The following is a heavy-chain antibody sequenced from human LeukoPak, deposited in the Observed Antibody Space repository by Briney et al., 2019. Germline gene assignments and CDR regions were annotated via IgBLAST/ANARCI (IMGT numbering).Heavy chain of an antibody. V-gene: IGHV3-30*03. Sequence: GGSLRLSCAASGFTFSSYGIHWVRQAPGKGLEWVAVISYDGSNKYYADSVKGRFTISRDNSKNTLYLQMNSLRADDTAVYYCARRAGAYSHPYDYWGQGTLVTVSS. CDR1: GFTFSSYG. CDR3: ARRAGAYSHPYDY. D-gene: IGHD4/OR15-4a*01. CDR2: ISYDGSNK. J-gene: IGHJ4*02.